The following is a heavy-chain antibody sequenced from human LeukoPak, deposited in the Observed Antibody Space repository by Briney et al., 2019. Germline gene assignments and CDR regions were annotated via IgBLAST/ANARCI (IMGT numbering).Heavy chain of an antibody. D-gene: IGHD1-26*01. V-gene: IGHV1-2*02. CDR2: INPNSGGT. CDR1: GYTFITYG. CDR3: ARTSHLNYSGTNWDFDY. Sequence: ASVKVSCKASGYTFITYGISWVRQAPGQGLEWMGWINPNSGGTDYAQKFQGRVTMTRDTSISTAYMELSRLRSDDTAVYYCARTSHLNYSGTNWDFDYWGQGTLVIVSS. J-gene: IGHJ4*02.